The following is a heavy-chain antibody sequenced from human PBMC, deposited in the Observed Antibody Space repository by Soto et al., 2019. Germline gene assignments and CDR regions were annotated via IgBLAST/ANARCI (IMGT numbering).Heavy chain of an antibody. CDR2: ISGSGDKT. J-gene: IGHJ4*02. D-gene: IGHD3-9*01. CDR1: GFTFSSYA. CDR3: AKEDDALTGYYNEYLDF. V-gene: IGHV3-23*01. Sequence: LRLSCLASGFTFSSYAMSWVRQAPGRGLEWVSAISGSGDKTYYADSVKGRFTISRDASRNTVYLHMDSLTAEDTAVYYCAKEDDALTGYYNEYLDFWGQGTLVTVSS.